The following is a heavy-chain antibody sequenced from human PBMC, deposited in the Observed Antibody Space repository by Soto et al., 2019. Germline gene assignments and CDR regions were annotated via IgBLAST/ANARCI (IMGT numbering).Heavy chain of an antibody. Sequence: GGSLRLSCAASGFTFSDYAMSWVRQTPGKGLEWVSCIGARGDYTHYIDSVEGRFTISRDNSKSTLILQMNNLRVDDTAIYYCAKASGESYPGSRVFDYWGQGTRVTVSS. CDR3: AKASGESYPGSRVFDY. CDR2: IGARGDYT. V-gene: IGHV3-23*01. CDR1: GFTFSDYA. D-gene: IGHD3-10*01. J-gene: IGHJ4*02.